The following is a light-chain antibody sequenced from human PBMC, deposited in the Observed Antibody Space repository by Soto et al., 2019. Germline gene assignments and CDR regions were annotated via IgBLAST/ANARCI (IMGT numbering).Light chain of an antibody. CDR3: SSYAGSNNVI. CDR2: EVS. CDR1: SSDVGGYNY. V-gene: IGLV2-8*01. Sequence: QSVLTQPPSASGSPGQSVTISCTGTSSDVGGYNYVSWYQQHPGKAPKLMIYEVSKRPSGVPDRFSGSKSGNTASLTVSGLQAEDEADYYCSSYAGSNNVIFGGGTTLTVL. J-gene: IGLJ2*01.